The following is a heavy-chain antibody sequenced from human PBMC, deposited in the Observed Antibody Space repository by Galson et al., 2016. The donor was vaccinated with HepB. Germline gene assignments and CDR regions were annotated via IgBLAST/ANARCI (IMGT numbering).Heavy chain of an antibody. CDR3: ARVLPSLEWFFDL. Sequence: SLRLSCAASGLTFSSYVMHWVRQAPGEGLVWVSRISHDATVTTYADSAKGRFTISRDNAKNTVYLQMRSLRAEDTAVYYCARVLPSLEWFFDLWGQGNMVTVSS. J-gene: IGHJ4*02. CDR1: GLTFSSYV. V-gene: IGHV3-74*03. CDR2: ISHDATVT. D-gene: IGHD3-3*02.